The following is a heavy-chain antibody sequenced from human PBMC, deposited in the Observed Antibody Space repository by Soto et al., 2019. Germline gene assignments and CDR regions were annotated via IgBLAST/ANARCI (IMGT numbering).Heavy chain of an antibody. Sequence: QVQLVQSGAEVKKPGSSVKVSCKASGGTFTGYAFSWVRQAPGQGLEGMGGIIPIFGTANYAQKFQGRVTITADESTSTAYMELSSLRSEDTAVYYCAARPYSGSYRGWFDPWGQGTLVTVSS. J-gene: IGHJ5*02. CDR1: GGTFTGYA. CDR2: IIPIFGTA. V-gene: IGHV1-69*01. CDR3: AARPYSGSYRGWFDP. D-gene: IGHD1-26*01.